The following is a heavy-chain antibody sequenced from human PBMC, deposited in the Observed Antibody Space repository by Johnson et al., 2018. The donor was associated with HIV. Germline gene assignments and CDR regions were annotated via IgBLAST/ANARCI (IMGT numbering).Heavy chain of an antibody. CDR2: LKSKVDGGTT. Sequence: VRLVESGGGLVKPGGSLRLSCRASGFPFSNAWMNWVRQAPGKGLEWVGRLKSKVDGGTTDYAAHVKDRFTISRDDSKNTLYLQMSSLRTEDAAVYYCTTEGDAFDIWGQGTMVTVSS. CDR3: TTEGDAFDI. CDR1: GFPFSNAW. J-gene: IGHJ3*02. V-gene: IGHV3-15*01.